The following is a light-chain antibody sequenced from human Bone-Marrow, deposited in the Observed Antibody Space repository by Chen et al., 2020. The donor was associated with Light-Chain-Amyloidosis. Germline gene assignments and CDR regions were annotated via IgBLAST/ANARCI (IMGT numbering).Light chain of an antibody. CDR2: EDD. V-gene: IGLV6-57*01. J-gene: IGLJ3*02. CDR3: QSYQGSSQGV. CDR1: SGSIATNY. Sequence: NFMLSQPHSVSESSGKTVGISCTRSSGSIATNYGQWYQQRPGSSPTTVIYEDDQRPSGVPDRFSGSIDRSSNSASLTISGLKTEDEADYYCQSYQGSSQGVFGGGTKLTVL.